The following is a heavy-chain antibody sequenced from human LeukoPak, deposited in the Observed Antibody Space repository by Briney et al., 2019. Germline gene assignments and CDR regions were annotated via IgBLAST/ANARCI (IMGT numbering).Heavy chain of an antibody. CDR2: INHSGST. D-gene: IGHD3-22*01. CDR3: TRGDYDSSGYD. CDR1: GGSFSGYY. J-gene: IGHJ4*02. Sequence: PSETLSLTCAVYGGSFSGYYWSWIRQPPGKGLEWIGEINHSGSTNYNPSLKSRVTISVDTSKNQFSLKLSSVTAADTAVYYCTRGDYDSSGYDWGQGTLVTVSS. V-gene: IGHV4-34*01.